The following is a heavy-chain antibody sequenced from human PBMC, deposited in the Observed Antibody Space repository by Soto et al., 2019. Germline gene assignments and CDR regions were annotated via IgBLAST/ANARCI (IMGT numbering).Heavy chain of an antibody. CDR3: ASRDGYNYNFDY. CDR2: IYYSGST. V-gene: IGHV4-39*01. Sequence: SGTLSLTCTVSGGSISSSSYYWGWIRQPPGKGLEWIGSIYYSGSTYYNPSLKSRVTISVDTSKNQFSLKLSSVTAADTAVYYCASRDGYNYNFDYWGQGTLVTVSS. D-gene: IGHD5-12*01. J-gene: IGHJ4*02. CDR1: GGSISSSSYY.